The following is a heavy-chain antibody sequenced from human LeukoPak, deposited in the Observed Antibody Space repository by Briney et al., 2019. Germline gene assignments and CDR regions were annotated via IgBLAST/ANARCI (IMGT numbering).Heavy chain of an antibody. Sequence: SETLSLTCAVYGGSFSGYYWSWIRQPPGKGLEWIGEINHSGSTNYNPSLKSRVTISVDASKNQFSLKLSSVTAADTAVYYCARRVGFGEYHPNWFDPWGQGTLVTVSS. CDR3: ARRVGFGEYHPNWFDP. CDR2: INHSGST. V-gene: IGHV4-34*01. J-gene: IGHJ5*02. CDR1: GGSFSGYY. D-gene: IGHD3-10*01.